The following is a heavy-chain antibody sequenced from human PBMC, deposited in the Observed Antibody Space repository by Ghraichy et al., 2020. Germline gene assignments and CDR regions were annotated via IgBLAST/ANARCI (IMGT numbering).Heavy chain of an antibody. Sequence: GESLNISCQGSGYIFTRRWIGWVRQMPGKGLEWVGNIYPGDSDVRYSPSFQGQVTISADRSISTAYLQWSSLKASDTAVYYCARHQYNIDSPVLTNFDLWGRGTLVTVSS. CDR2: IYPGDSDV. J-gene: IGHJ2*01. V-gene: IGHV5-51*01. CDR3: ARHQYNIDSPVLTNFDL. CDR1: GYIFTRRW. D-gene: IGHD2-8*01.